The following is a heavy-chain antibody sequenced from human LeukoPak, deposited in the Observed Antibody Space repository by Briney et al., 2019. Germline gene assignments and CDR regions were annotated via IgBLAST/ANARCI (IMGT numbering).Heavy chain of an antibody. CDR2: INHSGST. CDR1: GGSFSGYY. J-gene: IGHJ4*02. CDR3: ARYYSSSWTYYFDY. V-gene: IGHV4-34*01. Sequence: SETLSLTCAAYGGSFSGYYWSWTRQPPGKGLEWIGEINHSGSTNYNPSLKSRVTISVDTSKNQFSLKLSSVTAADTAVYYCARYYSSSWTYYFDYWGQGTLVTVSS. D-gene: IGHD6-13*01.